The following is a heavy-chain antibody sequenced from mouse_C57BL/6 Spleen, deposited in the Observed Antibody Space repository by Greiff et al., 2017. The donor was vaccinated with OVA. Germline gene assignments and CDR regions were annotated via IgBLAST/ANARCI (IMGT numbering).Heavy chain of an antibody. V-gene: IGHV1-26*01. CDR3: ARSQALYAMDY. CDR2: INPNNGGT. J-gene: IGHJ4*01. CDR1: GYTFTDYY. Sequence: VQLQQSGPELVKPGASVKISCKASGYTFTDYYMNWVKQSHGKSLEWIGDINPNNGGTSYNQKFKGKATLTVDKSSSTAYMELRSLTSEDSAVYYCARSQALYAMDYWGQGTSVTVSS. D-gene: IGHD3-2*02.